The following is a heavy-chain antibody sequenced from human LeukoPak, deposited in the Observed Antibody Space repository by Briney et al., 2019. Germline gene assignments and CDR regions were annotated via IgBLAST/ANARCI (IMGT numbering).Heavy chain of an antibody. V-gene: IGHV4-59*08. D-gene: IGHD5-18*01. Sequence: SETLSLTCIVSGGSISSYYWSWIRQPPGKGLEWIGYTYYSGSTNYNPSLRSRVTMSVDTSKNQFSLKLTSVTAADTAVYYCARVGSGYSYGDYYYYYMDVWGKGTTVTVSS. CDR3: ARVGSGYSYGDYYYYYMDV. J-gene: IGHJ6*03. CDR1: GGSISSYY. CDR2: TYYSGST.